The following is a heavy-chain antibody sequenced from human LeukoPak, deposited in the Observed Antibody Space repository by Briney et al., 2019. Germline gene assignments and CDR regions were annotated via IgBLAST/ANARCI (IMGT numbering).Heavy chain of an antibody. V-gene: IGHV4-39*01. CDR3: ARRTIVVVPAANNWFDP. D-gene: IGHD2-2*01. J-gene: IGHJ5*02. Sequence: PSETLSLTCTVSGGSISSSSYFWGWIRQPPGKGLVWIGNIYYSGSTSYNPSLKSRVTISVDTSKNQFSLRLTSVTAADTAVYYCARRTIVVVPAANNWFDPWGQGTLVTVSS. CDR2: IYYSGST. CDR1: GGSISSSSYF.